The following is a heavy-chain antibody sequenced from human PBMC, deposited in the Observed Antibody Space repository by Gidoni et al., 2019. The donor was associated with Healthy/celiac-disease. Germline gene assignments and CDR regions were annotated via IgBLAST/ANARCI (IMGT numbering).Heavy chain of an antibody. Sequence: QVQLQESGPGLVKHSGTLSLTCAVSGGSIRSSNWWSWVRQPPGKGLEWVGEICHSGSPNYNPSLQSRVPISVDKSNNPFSLKLSSVTAADPAVYYCAREGIGVRGVHDAFDIWGQGTMVTVSS. CDR1: GGSIRSSNW. D-gene: IGHD3-10*01. CDR2: ICHSGSP. CDR3: AREGIGVRGVHDAFDI. V-gene: IGHV4-4*02. J-gene: IGHJ3*02.